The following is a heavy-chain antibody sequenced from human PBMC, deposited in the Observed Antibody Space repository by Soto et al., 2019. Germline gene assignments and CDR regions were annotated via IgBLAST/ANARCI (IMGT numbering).Heavy chain of an antibody. D-gene: IGHD2-15*01. J-gene: IGHJ3*02. CDR2: IDPNDSFI. CDR1: GYRVTGFW. V-gene: IGHV5-10-1*01. Sequence: ESLKISCHGSGYRVTGFWLNWVRQRPGKGLEWVGRIDPNDSFINYSPPFEGHVTISADKSISTAYLQWTRLQAADTAIYYCARPASGGSRDAFDIWGQGTMVTVSS. CDR3: ARPASGGSRDAFDI.